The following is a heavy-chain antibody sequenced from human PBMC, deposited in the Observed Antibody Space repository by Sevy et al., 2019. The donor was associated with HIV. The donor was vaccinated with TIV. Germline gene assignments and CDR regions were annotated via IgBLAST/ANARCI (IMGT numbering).Heavy chain of an antibody. J-gene: IGHJ4*02. CDR3: ARDRPYYYGSGPWIQKTEFDY. V-gene: IGHV3-48*02. Sequence: GSLRLSCAASGFTFSSYSMNWVRQAPGKGLEWVSYISSSSSTIYYADSVKGRFTISRDNAKNSLYLQMNSLRDEDTAVYYCARDRPYYYGSGPWIQKTEFDYWGQGTLVTVSS. CDR1: GFTFSSYS. D-gene: IGHD3-10*01. CDR2: ISSSSSTI.